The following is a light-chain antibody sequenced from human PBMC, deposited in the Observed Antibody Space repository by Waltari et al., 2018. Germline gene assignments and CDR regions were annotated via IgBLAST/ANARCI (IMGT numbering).Light chain of an antibody. Sequence: QSALTQPRSVSGSPGQSVTISCTGTTSDVGGYDYVSWYQHHPGKAPKLMINDVSGRPSGCPCGLCGAEAGATASRTISGVQAGDEADYYCCSFAGPYTWVFGGGTKLTVL. V-gene: IGLV2-11*01. J-gene: IGLJ3*02. CDR2: DVS. CDR1: TSDVGGYDY. CDR3: CSFAGPYTWV.